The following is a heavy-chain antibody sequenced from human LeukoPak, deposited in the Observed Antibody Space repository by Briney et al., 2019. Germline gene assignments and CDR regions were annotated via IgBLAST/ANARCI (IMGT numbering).Heavy chain of an antibody. CDR3: ARGAVLPARCSGGSCYSGAFDI. D-gene: IGHD2-15*01. CDR2: ISSRSSYT. J-gene: IGHJ3*02. CDR1: GFSFNDSY. Sequence: GGSLRLSCTASGFSFNDSYMSWTRQAPGKGLEWISYISSRSSYTNYADSVKGRLTISRDNAKKSLYLQMNSLRAEDTAVYYCARGAVLPARCSGGSCYSGAFDIWGQGTMVTVSS. V-gene: IGHV3-11*06.